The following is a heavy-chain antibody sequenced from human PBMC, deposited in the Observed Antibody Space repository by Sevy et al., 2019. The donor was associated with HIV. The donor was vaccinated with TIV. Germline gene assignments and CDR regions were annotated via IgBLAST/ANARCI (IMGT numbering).Heavy chain of an antibody. CDR2: FDPEDRET. J-gene: IGHJ4*02. V-gene: IGHV1-24*01. CDR1: GFTLSEVS. Sequence: ASVKVSCKVSGFTLSEVSMHWVRQAPGKGLEWMGTFDPEDRETIYAQKFQGRVTMTEDTSTDTAYMELSSLRSEDTAVFYCTITKDYYDNSGYPFDYWGQGTLVTVSS. CDR3: TITKDYYDNSGYPFDY. D-gene: IGHD3-22*01.